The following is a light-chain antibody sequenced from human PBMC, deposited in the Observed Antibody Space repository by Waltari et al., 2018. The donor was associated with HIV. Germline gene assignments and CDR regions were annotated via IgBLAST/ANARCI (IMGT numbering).Light chain of an antibody. CDR1: RIEVGGYRY. CDR2: DGT. V-gene: IGLV2-14*03. J-gene: IGLJ2*01. CDR3: SPYTSNSVF. Sequence: QSVLTQPASVSGSPGQSNTISCTGTRIEVGGYRYVAWYQQHPGKGPKVIIHDGTNRPSGVSYRFSGSKSGDSASLTSSGLQAEDDAVYFCSPYTSNSVFFGGGTRLPVL.